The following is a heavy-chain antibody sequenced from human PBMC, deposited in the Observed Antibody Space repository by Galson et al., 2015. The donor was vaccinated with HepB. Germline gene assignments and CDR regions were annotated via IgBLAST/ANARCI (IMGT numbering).Heavy chain of an antibody. CDR3: AKDNCYRPLSHYYHCYMDV. D-gene: IGHD2-21*01. J-gene: IGHJ6*03. Sequence: SLRLSCAASGFTFSNYGIHWVRQAPGKGLEWVAVISYDGSDKYYADSVKGRFTISRDNSKNTLYLQMNSLRAEDTAVYYCAKDNCYRPLSHYYHCYMDVWGKGTTVTVSS. CDR1: GFTFSNYG. CDR2: ISYDGSDK. V-gene: IGHV3-30*18.